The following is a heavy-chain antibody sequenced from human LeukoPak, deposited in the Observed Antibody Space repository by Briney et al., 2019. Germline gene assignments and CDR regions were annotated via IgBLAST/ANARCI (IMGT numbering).Heavy chain of an antibody. CDR1: GYTFTSYY. CDR2: INPSGGST. V-gene: IGHV1-46*01. D-gene: IGHD5-18*01. J-gene: IGHJ5*02. Sequence: ASVKVSCKASGYTFTSYYMHWVRQASGQGLEWMGIINPSGGSTSYAQKFQGRVTMTRDTSTSTVYMELSSLRSEDTAVYYCARDSAMVRSAYNWFDPSGQGTLVTVSS. CDR3: ARDSAMVRSAYNWFDP.